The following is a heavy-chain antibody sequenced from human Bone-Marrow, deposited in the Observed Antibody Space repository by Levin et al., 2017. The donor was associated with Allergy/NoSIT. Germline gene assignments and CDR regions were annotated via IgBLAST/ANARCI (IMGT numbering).Heavy chain of an antibody. CDR3: ARGSANAWYGCYF. Sequence: PGGSLRLSCAASGFTFSTYWMHWVRQTPGKGLVWVSRVNSDGSSTTYADSVKGRFTISRDNAKNTLSLQMNSLRVEDTAVYYCARGSANAWYGCYFWGQGTQVTVSS. D-gene: IGHD6-13*01. V-gene: IGHV3-74*01. CDR2: VNSDGSST. J-gene: IGHJ4*02. CDR1: GFTFSTYW.